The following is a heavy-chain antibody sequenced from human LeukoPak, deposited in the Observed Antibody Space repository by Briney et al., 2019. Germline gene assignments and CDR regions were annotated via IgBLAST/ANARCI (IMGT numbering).Heavy chain of an antibody. J-gene: IGHJ3*02. Sequence: GGSLRLSCAASGFTFSSYWMHWVRQAPGKGLVWVSRINSDGSSTRYADSVKGRFTISRDNAENSLYLQMNSLRAEDTAVYYCARTRWFGELGANDAFDIWGQGTMVTVSS. V-gene: IGHV3-74*01. CDR2: INSDGSST. CDR3: ARTRWFGELGANDAFDI. CDR1: GFTFSSYW. D-gene: IGHD3-10*01.